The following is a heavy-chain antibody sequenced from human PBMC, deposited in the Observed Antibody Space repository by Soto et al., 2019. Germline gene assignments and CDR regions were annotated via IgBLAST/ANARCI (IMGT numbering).Heavy chain of an antibody. D-gene: IGHD6-13*01. CDR1: GGSVSSGSYY. V-gene: IGHV4-61*01. CDR2: IYYSGST. J-gene: IGHJ5*02. Sequence: QVQLQESVPGLVKPSETLSLTCTVSGGSVSSGSYYWSWIRQPPGKGLEWIGYIYYSGSTNYNPSLKSRVTISVDTSKNQFSLKLSSVTAADTAVYYCARGVSSSWFDPWGQGTLVTVSS. CDR3: ARGVSSSWFDP.